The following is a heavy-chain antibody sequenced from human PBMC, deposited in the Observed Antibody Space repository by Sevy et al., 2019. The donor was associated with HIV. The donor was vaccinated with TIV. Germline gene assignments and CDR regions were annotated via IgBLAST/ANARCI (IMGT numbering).Heavy chain of an antibody. J-gene: IGHJ5*02. CDR2: IYYSGST. CDR1: GGSISSYY. Sequence: SETLSLTCTVSGGSISSYYWSWIRQPPGKGLEWIGYIYYSGSTNYNPSLKSRVTISVDTSKNQFSPKLSSVTAADTAVYYCARGVREQNWFDPWGQGTLVTVSS. CDR3: ARGVREQNWFDP. D-gene: IGHD3-10*01. V-gene: IGHV4-59*01.